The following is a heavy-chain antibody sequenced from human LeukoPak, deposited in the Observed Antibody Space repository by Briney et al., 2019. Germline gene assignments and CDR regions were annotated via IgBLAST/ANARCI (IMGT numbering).Heavy chain of an antibody. Sequence: GGSLRLSCAASGFTFSSYGMHWVRQAPGKGLEWVAFIRYDGSNKYYADSVKGRFTISRDNSKNTLYLQMNSLRAEDTAVYYCAKGASSSWYLSTIFDDWGQGTLVTVSS. CDR2: IRYDGSNK. CDR3: AKGASSSWYLSTIFDD. J-gene: IGHJ4*02. D-gene: IGHD6-13*01. V-gene: IGHV3-30*02. CDR1: GFTFSSYG.